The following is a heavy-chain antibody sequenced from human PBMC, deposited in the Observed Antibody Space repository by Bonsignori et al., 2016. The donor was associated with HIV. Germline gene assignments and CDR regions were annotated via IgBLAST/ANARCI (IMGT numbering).Heavy chain of an antibody. Sequence: WIRQPPGKGLVWVSRINSDGSSTSYADSVKGRFTISRDNAKNTLYLQMNSLRAEDTAVYYCAIIAAAGTRDYWGQGTLVTVSS. D-gene: IGHD6-13*01. V-gene: IGHV3-74*01. CDR3: AIIAAAGTRDY. J-gene: IGHJ4*02. CDR2: INSDGSST.